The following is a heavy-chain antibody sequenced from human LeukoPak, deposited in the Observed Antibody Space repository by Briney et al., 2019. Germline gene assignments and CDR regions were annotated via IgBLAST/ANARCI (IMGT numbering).Heavy chain of an antibody. CDR2: INPNSGGT. V-gene: IGHV1-2*02. D-gene: IGHD2-15*01. Sequence: GASVKVSCKASGYTFTGYYMHWVRQAPGQGLEWMGWINPNSGGTNYAQKFQGRVTMTRDTSISTAYMELSRLRSDDTAVYYCARGYCSGGSCYSHFDYWGQGTLVTVSS. CDR3: ARGYCSGGSCYSHFDY. J-gene: IGHJ4*02. CDR1: GYTFTGYY.